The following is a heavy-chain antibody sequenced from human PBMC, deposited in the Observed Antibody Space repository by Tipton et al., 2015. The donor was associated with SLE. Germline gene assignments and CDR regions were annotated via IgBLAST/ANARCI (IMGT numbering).Heavy chain of an antibody. D-gene: IGHD2-21*02. J-gene: IGHJ4*02. V-gene: IGHV1-69*01. CDR1: GGTFSSYA. CDR3: ARAYCGGDCYSGYYFDY. CDR2: IIPIFGTA. Sequence: QSGAEVKKPGSSVKVSCKASGGTFSSYAISWVRQAPGQGLEWMGGIIPIFGTANYAQKFQGRVTITAHESTSTAYMELSSLRSEDTAVYYCARAYCGGDCYSGYYFDYWGQGTLVTVSS.